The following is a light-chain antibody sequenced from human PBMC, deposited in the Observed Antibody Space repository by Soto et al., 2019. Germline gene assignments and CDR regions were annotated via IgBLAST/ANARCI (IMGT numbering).Light chain of an antibody. V-gene: IGLV1-40*01. CDR1: SSNIGAGYD. CDR2: GNS. CDR3: QSYDSSLSGSV. Sequence: QSVLTQPPSVSGAPGQRVTISCTGSSSNIGAGYDVHWYQQLPGTAPKLLIYGNSNRPSGVPDRFSGSKSGTSGSLAITGLQAEDEADYYCQSYDSSLSGSVFGGGTKDTVL. J-gene: IGLJ3*02.